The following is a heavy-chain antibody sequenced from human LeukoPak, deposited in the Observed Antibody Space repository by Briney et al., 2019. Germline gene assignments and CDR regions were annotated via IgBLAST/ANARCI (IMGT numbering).Heavy chain of an antibody. D-gene: IGHD6-6*01. CDR3: AKDKIWSSSFNFDY. CDR1: GFTFSSYA. CDR2: ISGSGGST. V-gene: IGHV3-23*01. J-gene: IGHJ4*02. Sequence: PGGSLRLSCAASGFTFSSYAMSWVRQAPGKGLEWVSAISGSGGSTYYADSVKGRFTISRDNSENTLYLQMNSLRAEDTAVYYCAKDKIWSSSFNFDYWGQGTLVTVSS.